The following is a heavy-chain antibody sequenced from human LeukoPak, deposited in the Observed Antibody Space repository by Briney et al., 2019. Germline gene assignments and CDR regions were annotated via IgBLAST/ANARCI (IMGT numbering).Heavy chain of an antibody. V-gene: IGHV1-2*06. CDR2: INPNSGGT. J-gene: IGHJ4*02. CDR3: ARDPYYYDSSGYYGAWNDY. D-gene: IGHD3-22*01. Sequence: VSVKVSCMASGYTFTGYYMHWVRQAPGQGLEWMGRINPNSGGTNYAQKFQGRVTMTRDTSISTAYMELSRLRSDDTAVYYCARDPYYYDSSGYYGAWNDYWGQGTLVTVSS. CDR1: GYTFTGYY.